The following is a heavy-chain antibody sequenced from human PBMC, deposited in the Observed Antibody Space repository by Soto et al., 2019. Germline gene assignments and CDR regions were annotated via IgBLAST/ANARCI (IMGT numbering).Heavy chain of an antibody. D-gene: IGHD3-22*01. CDR2: IYYSGST. V-gene: IGHV4-39*01. J-gene: IGHJ6*02. CDR1: GGSISSSSYY. CDR3: ASHDSSGYYRVRGYYYGMDV. Sequence: QLQLQESGPGLVKPSETLSLTCTVSGGSISSSSYYWGWIRQPPGKGLEWIGSIYYSGSTYYNPSLKRRVTISVDTSKNQFSLKLSSVTAADTAVYYCASHDSSGYYRVRGYYYGMDVWGQGTTVTVSS.